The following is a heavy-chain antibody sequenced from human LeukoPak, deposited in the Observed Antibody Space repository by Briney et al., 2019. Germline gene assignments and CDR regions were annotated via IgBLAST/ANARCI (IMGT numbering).Heavy chain of an antibody. CDR3: TRPPYYYGSGRQISYYYGMDV. CDR2: IRSKAYGGTT. J-gene: IGHJ6*04. CDR1: GFTFGDYA. D-gene: IGHD3-10*01. V-gene: IGHV3-49*04. Sequence: GGSLRLSCTASGFTFGDYAMSWVRQAPGKGLEWVGFIRSKAYGGTTEYAASVKGRFTISRDDSESIAYLQMNSLKTEDTAVYYCTRPPYYYGSGRQISYYYGMDVWGKGTTVTVSS.